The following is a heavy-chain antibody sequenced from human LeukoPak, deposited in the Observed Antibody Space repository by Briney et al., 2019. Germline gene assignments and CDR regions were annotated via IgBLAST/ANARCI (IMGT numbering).Heavy chain of an antibody. CDR2: MSYDGSNQ. CDR3: ARGRPHGNDY. V-gene: IGHV3-33*08. J-gene: IGHJ4*02. D-gene: IGHD4-23*01. CDR1: RFTFSNYG. Sequence: GGSLRLSCAASRFTFSNYGMHWVRQTPDKGLEWVATMSYDGSNQYYAESVKGRFTISRDNAKNTLYLQMNSLRVEDTAVYYCARGRPHGNDYWGQGTLVTVSS.